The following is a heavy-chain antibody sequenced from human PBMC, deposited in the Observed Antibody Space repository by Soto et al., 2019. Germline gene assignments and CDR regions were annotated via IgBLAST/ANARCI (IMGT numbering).Heavy chain of an antibody. V-gene: IGHV4-31*03. CDR1: GGSISSGGYY. Sequence: SETLSLTCTVSGGSISSGGYYWSWIRQHPGKGLEWIGYIYYSGSTYYNPSLRSRVTMSVDTSMNEFSLALTSVTAADTAMYYCARGSTTEKVDSWGQGILVTVSS. CDR3: ARGSTTEKVDS. J-gene: IGHJ4*02. CDR2: IYYSGST.